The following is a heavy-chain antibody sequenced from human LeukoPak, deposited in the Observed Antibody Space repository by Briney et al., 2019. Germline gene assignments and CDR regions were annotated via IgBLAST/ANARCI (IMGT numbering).Heavy chain of an antibody. Sequence: SETLSLTCTVSGGSISSGSYYWSWIRQPAGKGLEWIGYIYYSGSTNYNPSLKSRVTISVDTSKNQFSLKLSSVTAADTAVYYCARDQDSSGWYDHYFDYWGQGTLVTVSS. J-gene: IGHJ4*02. CDR2: IYYSGST. CDR3: ARDQDSSGWYDHYFDY. V-gene: IGHV4-61*10. D-gene: IGHD6-13*01. CDR1: GGSISSGSYY.